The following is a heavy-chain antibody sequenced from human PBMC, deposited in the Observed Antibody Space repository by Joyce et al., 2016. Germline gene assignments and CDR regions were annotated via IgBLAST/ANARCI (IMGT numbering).Heavy chain of an antibody. D-gene: IGHD3-22*01. J-gene: IGHJ4*02. CDR1: GFPFSRCA. CDR3: ARDRATSGFFTYHFDN. Sequence: QVQLVESGGGAVQPGRSLTLSCAVSGFPFSRCALHWVRQEPGKGLEWVAAISYDGTRKYYADSGKDRFTISRDKSENTLSLEMDSLRTEDTSVYYCARDRATSGFFTYHFDNWGQGSLVSVSS. CDR2: ISYDGTRK. V-gene: IGHV3-30-3*01.